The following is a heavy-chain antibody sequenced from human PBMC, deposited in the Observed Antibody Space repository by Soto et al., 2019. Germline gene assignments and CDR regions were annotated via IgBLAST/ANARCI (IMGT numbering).Heavy chain of an antibody. CDR3: VKNSGWFNT. J-gene: IGHJ5*02. D-gene: IGHD3-10*01. Sequence: QILQSGEYLVKPGGSLRLSCAASGFIFSSTDMSWVRQAPGKGLEWVSTIYGDGGTTYYADSVRGRFTISRDNSRNMVYLQLDTLRVDDAAVYYCVKNSGWFNTWGQGNLVAVSS. CDR2: IYGDGGTT. CDR1: GFIFSSTD. V-gene: IGHV3-23*01.